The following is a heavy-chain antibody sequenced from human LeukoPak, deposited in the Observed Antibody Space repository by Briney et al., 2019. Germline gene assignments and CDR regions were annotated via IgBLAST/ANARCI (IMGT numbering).Heavy chain of an antibody. CDR3: ARHDSSGYYYLNAFDI. J-gene: IGHJ3*02. D-gene: IGHD3-22*01. CDR1: GFTFSSYA. Sequence: GGSLRLSCAASGFTFSSYAMSWVRQAPGKGLEWVSVIYSGGSTYYADSVKGRFTISRDNSKNTLYLQMNSLRAEDTAVYYCARHDSSGYYYLNAFDIWGQGRMVTVSS. CDR2: IYSGGST. V-gene: IGHV3-66*04.